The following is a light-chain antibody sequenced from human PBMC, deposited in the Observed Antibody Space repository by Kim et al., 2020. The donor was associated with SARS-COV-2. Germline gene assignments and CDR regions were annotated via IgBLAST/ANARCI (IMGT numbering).Light chain of an antibody. CDR2: EVN. Sequence: PGQSVTISCTGTSSYIGTYNDVSWYQQHPGKAPKLIIYEVNKRPSGVPDRFSGSKSGNTASLTVSGLQAEDEADYYCSSYADSVLFGGGTQLTVL. CDR1: SSYIGTYND. V-gene: IGLV2-8*01. CDR3: SSYADSVL. J-gene: IGLJ2*01.